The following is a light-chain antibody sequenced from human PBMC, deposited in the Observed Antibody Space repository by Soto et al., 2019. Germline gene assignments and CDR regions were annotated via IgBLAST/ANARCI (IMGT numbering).Light chain of an antibody. CDR3: QQYGSPPLMYT. J-gene: IGKJ2*01. CDR2: GAS. CDR1: QSISRTY. V-gene: IGKV3-20*01. Sequence: ETVLTQSPGTLSLSPGERATLSCRASQSISRTYLAWYQHKPGQAPRLLIYGASSRATGIPDRFSGSGSGTDITLTISRLEPEDFAVYYCQQYGSPPLMYTFGQGTKLEI.